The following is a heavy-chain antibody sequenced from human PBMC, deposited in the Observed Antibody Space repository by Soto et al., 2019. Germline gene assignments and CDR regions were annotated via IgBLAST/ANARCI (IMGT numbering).Heavy chain of an antibody. CDR2: INQDGSEK. D-gene: IGHD2-15*01. J-gene: IGHJ4*02. CDR1: GFIFRSYW. Sequence: GGSLRLSCAASGFIFRSYWMSWVRQAPGRGLEWVANINQDGSEKYYVDSVRGRFIISRDNAENSLYLQMNSLRAEDTALYYCARDGVAAGLYLDNWGQGTLVTVSS. CDR3: ARDGVAAGLYLDN. V-gene: IGHV3-7*01.